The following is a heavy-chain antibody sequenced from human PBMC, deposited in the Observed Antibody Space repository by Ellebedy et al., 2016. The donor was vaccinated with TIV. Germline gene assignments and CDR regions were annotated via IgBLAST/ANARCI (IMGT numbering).Heavy chain of an antibody. CDR2: INHSGST. Sequence: MPSETLSLTCAVYGGSFSGYYWSWIRQPPGKGLEWIGEINHSGSTNYNPSLKSRVTISVDTSKNQFSLKLSSVTAADTAVYYCARARYYGSGSYRASYYYGMDVWGQGTTVTVSS. V-gene: IGHV4-34*01. CDR1: GGSFSGYY. J-gene: IGHJ6*02. D-gene: IGHD3-10*01. CDR3: ARARYYGSGSYRASYYYGMDV.